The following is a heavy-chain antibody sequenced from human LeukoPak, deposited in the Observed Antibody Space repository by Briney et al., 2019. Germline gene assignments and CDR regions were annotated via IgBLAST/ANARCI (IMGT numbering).Heavy chain of an antibody. CDR1: GYTFTSYY. D-gene: IGHD6-13*01. CDR2: INPNSGAT. V-gene: IGHV1-2*02. Sequence: GASVKVSCKASGYTFTSYYMHWVRQAPGQGLEWMGWINPNSGATTYAQKFHGRVTMTRDTSITTAYMELSRLRSDDTALYYCARGDSSSCYYFDCWGQGTLLTVSS. J-gene: IGHJ4*02. CDR3: ARGDSSSCYYFDC.